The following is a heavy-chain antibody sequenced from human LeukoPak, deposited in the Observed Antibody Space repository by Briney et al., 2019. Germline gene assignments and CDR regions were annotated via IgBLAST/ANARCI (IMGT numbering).Heavy chain of an antibody. CDR2: IDWDDTK. CDR3: ARTRTDSMIRGGFDY. D-gene: IGHD3-10*01. V-gene: IGHV2-70*04. CDR1: GFSLNTNGMR. Sequence: SGPTLVNPTQTLTLTCTFSGFSLNTNGMRVNWIRQPPGKALEWLARIDWDDTKYFSTSLKTRLTISMDTSKNQVVLTMTNMDPVDTATYFCARTRTDSMIRGGFDYWGQGILVTVSS. J-gene: IGHJ4*02.